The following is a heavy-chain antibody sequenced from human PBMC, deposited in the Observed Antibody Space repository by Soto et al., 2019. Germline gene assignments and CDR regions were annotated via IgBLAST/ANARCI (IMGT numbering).Heavy chain of an antibody. Sequence: SETLSLTCAVYGGSFSGYYWSWIRQPPGKGLEWIGEINHSGSTNYNPSLKSRVTISVDTSKNQFSLKLSSVTAADTAVYYCARALGRSYFDYWGQGTLVTVSS. CDR3: ARALGRSYFDY. J-gene: IGHJ4*02. CDR1: GGSFSGYY. D-gene: IGHD7-27*01. CDR2: INHSGST. V-gene: IGHV4-34*01.